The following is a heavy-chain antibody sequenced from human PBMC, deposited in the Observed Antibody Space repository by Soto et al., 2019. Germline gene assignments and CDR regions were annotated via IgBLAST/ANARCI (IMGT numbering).Heavy chain of an antibody. Sequence: GGSLRLSCAASGFTFSSYDMHWVRQATGEGLEWVSAIGTAGDTYYPDSVKGRFTISRENAKNSLYLQMNSLRAGDTAVYYCARAAAPGLVDYWGQGTLVTVSS. CDR2: IGTAGDT. J-gene: IGHJ4*02. D-gene: IGHD2-2*01. CDR1: GFTFSSYD. V-gene: IGHV3-13*01. CDR3: ARAAAPGLVDY.